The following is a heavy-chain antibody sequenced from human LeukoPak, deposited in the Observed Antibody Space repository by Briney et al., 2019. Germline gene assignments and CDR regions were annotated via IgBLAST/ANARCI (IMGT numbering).Heavy chain of an antibody. CDR1: GYTFSSYA. CDR2: ISGSGGST. CDR3: AKDIRVRDNWFDP. J-gene: IGHJ5*02. D-gene: IGHD3-10*01. V-gene: IGHV3-23*01. Sequence: PGGSLRLSCAASGYTFSSYAMSRVRQAPGKGLEWVSAISGSGGSTYYADSVKGRFTISRDNSKNTLYLQMSSLRAEDTAVYYCAKDIRVRDNWFDPWGQGTLVTVSS.